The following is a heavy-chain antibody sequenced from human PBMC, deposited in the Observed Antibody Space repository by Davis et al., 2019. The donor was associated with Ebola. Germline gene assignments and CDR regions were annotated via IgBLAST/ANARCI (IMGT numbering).Heavy chain of an antibody. CDR1: GYSFTSYW. D-gene: IGHD6-19*01. V-gene: IGHV5-10-1*01. CDR3: ARRGAPVAGRDVADY. J-gene: IGHJ4*02. CDR2: IDPSDSYT. Sequence: GGSLRLSCKGSGYSFTSYWIGWVRQMPGKGLEWMGRIDPSDSYTNYSPSFQGHVTISADKSISTAYLQWSSLKASDTAMYYCARRGAPVAGRDVADYWGQGTLVTVSS.